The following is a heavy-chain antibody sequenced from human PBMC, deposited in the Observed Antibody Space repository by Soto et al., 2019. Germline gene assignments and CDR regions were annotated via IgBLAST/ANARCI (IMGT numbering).Heavy chain of an antibody. J-gene: IGHJ6*02. CDR1: GGSISSSSYY. CDR3: ARSSGDYGLYYYYYGMDV. CDR2: IYYSGST. V-gene: IGHV4-39*01. Sequence: SETLSLTCTVSGGSISSSSYYWGWIRQPPGKGLEWIGSIYYSGSTYYNPSLKSRVTISVDTSKNQFSLKLSSVTAADTAVYYCARSSGDYGLYYYYYGMDVWGQGTTVTVSS. D-gene: IGHD4-17*01.